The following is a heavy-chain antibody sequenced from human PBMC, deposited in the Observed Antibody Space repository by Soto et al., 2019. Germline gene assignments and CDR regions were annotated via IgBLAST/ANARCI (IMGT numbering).Heavy chain of an antibody. CDR1: GGSISSYY. J-gene: IGHJ4*02. V-gene: IGHV4-59*01. D-gene: IGHD3-3*01. Sequence: SETLSLTCTVSGGSISSYYWSWIRQPPGKGLEWIGYIYYSGSTNYNPSLKSRVTISVDTSKNQFSLKLSSVTAADTAVYYCARGRVDFWSGYYQTSFDYWGQGTLVTVSS. CDR2: IYYSGST. CDR3: ARGRVDFWSGYYQTSFDY.